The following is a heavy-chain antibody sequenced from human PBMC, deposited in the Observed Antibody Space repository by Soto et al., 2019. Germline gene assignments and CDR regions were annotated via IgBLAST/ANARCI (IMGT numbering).Heavy chain of an antibody. CDR1: GGSISSSTYY. CDR3: ARQGPYYDILTGYSSDTFDV. V-gene: IGHV4-39*01. CDR2: IYYTGST. Sequence: QLQLQESGPGLVKPSETLSLTCTVSGGSISSSTYYWGWIRQPPGKGLDWIGSIYYTGSTYYNPSLKSRVFISVDTSKNQFSLNLSSVTAADTALYYCARQGPYYDILTGYSSDTFDVWGQGTMVTVSS. J-gene: IGHJ3*01. D-gene: IGHD3-9*01.